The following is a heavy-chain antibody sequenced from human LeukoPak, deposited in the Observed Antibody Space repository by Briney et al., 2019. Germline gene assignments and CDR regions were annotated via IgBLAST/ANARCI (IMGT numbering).Heavy chain of an antibody. CDR3: ARDRMDSSSSEYFQH. D-gene: IGHD6-6*01. Sequence: SETLSLTCAVYGGSFSGYYWSWIRQPPGKGLEWIWEINHSGSTNYNPSLKSRVTISVDTSKNQFSLKLSSVTAADTAVYYCARDRMDSSSSEYFQHWGQGTLVTVSS. CDR1: GGSFSGYY. J-gene: IGHJ1*01. V-gene: IGHV4-34*01. CDR2: INHSGST.